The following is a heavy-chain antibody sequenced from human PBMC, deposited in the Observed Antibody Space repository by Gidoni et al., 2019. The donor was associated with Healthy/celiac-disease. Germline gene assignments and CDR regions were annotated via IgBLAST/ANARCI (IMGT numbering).Heavy chain of an antibody. Sequence: QITLKEYGPTLVNATQTLTLSCTFSGCSLSTSGVGVGWIRQPPGKALEWLALIYWDDDKRYSPSLKSRLTITKDTSKNQVVLTMTNMDPVDTATYYCAHRCPYYDFWSGTLGSDWFDPWGQGTLVTVSS. V-gene: IGHV2-5*02. CDR1: GCSLSTSGVG. CDR3: AHRCPYYDFWSGTLGSDWFDP. J-gene: IGHJ5*02. CDR2: IYWDDDK. D-gene: IGHD3-3*01.